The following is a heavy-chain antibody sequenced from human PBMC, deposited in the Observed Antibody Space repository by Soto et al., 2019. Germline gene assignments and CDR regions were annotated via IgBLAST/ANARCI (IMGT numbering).Heavy chain of an antibody. V-gene: IGHV3-48*04. J-gene: IGHJ4*02. CDR1: GFTFSNYG. D-gene: IGHD3-9*01. CDR2: IFVSSTTI. Sequence: PGGSLRLSCAASGFTFSNYGMHWVRQAPGKGLEWVSYIFVSSTTIYYADSVKGRFTVSRDNTQNSLFLQMNSLRAEDTAVYYCARDRDWAFDYWGQGTLVTVSS. CDR3: ARDRDWAFDY.